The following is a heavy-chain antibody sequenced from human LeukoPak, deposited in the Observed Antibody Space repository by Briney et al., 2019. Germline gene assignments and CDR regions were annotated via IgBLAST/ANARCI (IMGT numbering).Heavy chain of an antibody. V-gene: IGHV3-7*01. J-gene: IGHJ4*02. CDR3: ARRKEVQTTFDY. D-gene: IGHD4/OR15-4a*01. CDR2: IKEDGSET. Sequence: SGGSLRLSCAASGFVFSNSWMGWVRLAPGKGLEWVANIKEDGSETYYVDSVKGRFTISRDSVKNSLDLQMNSLRDEDTAVYYCARRKEVQTTFDYWGQGTLVTVSS. CDR1: GFVFSNSW.